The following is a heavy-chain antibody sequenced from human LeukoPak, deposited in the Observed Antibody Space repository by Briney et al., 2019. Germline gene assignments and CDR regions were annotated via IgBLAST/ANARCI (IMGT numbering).Heavy chain of an antibody. V-gene: IGHV3-21*01. Sequence: GGSLRLSCAASGFTFSSYSMNWVRQAPGKGLEWVSSISSSSSYIYYADSVKGRFTISRDNAKNSLYLQMNSLRAEDTAVYYCARDTVATNTPDIWGQGTMVTVSS. D-gene: IGHD5-12*01. J-gene: IGHJ3*02. CDR2: ISSSSSYI. CDR3: ARDTVATNTPDI. CDR1: GFTFSSYS.